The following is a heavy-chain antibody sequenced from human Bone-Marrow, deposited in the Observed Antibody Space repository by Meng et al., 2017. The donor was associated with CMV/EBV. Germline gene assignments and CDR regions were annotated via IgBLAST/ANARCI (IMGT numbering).Heavy chain of an antibody. D-gene: IGHD6-25*01. CDR3: ARQARPQDYYYYYGMDV. V-gene: IGHV4-38-2*02. CDR2: IYHSGST. J-gene: IGHJ6*02. CDR1: GYSISSGYY. Sequence: GSLRLSCTVSGYSISSGYYWGWIRQPPGKGLEWIGSIYHSGSTYYNPSLKSRVTISVDTSKNQFSLKLSSVTAADTAVYYCARQARPQDYYYYYGMDVWGQGTTVTV.